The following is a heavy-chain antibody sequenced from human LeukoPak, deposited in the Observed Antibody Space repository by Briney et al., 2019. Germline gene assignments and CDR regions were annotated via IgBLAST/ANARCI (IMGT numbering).Heavy chain of an antibody. CDR1: GFTFSSYE. D-gene: IGHD3-10*01. CDR2: ISSSGSTI. V-gene: IGHV3-48*03. J-gene: IGHJ3*02. CDR3: ARGGGWFGELGAFDI. Sequence: PGGSLRLSCAASGFTFSSYEMNWVRQAPGKGLEWVSYISSSGSTIYYADSVKGRFTISRDNAKNSLYLQMNSLRAEDTAVYYCARGGGWFGELGAFDIWGQGTMVTVSS.